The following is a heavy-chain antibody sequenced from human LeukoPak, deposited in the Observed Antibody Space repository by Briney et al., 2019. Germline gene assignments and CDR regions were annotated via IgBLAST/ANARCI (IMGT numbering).Heavy chain of an antibody. J-gene: IGHJ4*02. V-gene: IGHV3-21*01. Sequence: GGSLRLSCAASGFNFNYYGMHWVRQAPGKGLEWVSSISSSSSYIYYADSVKGRFTISRDNAKNSLYLQMNSLRAEDTAVYYCARDVGYRSSSYYFDYWGQGTLVTVSS. D-gene: IGHD5-18*01. CDR3: ARDVGYRSSSYYFDY. CDR1: GFNFNYYG. CDR2: ISSSSSYI.